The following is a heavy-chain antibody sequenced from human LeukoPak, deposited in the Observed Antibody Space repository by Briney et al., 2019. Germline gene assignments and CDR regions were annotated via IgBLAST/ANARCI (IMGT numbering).Heavy chain of an antibody. V-gene: IGHV4-59*12. CDR2: IYYSGST. J-gene: IGHJ4*02. Sequence: SETLSLTCTVSGGSISSYYWSWIRQPPGKGLEWIGSIYYSGSTYYNPSLKSRVTISVDTSKNQFSLKLSSVTAADTAVYYCARVGALLPFDYWGQGTLVTVSS. D-gene: IGHD4/OR15-4a*01. CDR1: GGSISSYY. CDR3: ARVGALLPFDY.